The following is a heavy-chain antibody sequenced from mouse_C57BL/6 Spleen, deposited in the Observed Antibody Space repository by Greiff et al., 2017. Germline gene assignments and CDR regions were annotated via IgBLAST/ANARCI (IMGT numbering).Heavy chain of an antibody. J-gene: IGHJ1*03. CDR1: GFNIKDYY. V-gene: IGHV14-2*01. CDR2: IDPEDGDT. CDR3: ARIDEGCCGYFDV. Sequence: VQLKESGAELVKPGASVKLSCTASGFNIKDYYMHWVKQRTEQGLEWIGRIDPEDGDTNYAPKFQGKATITADTASNTAYLHLSSLTSEDTAVYYCARIDEGCCGYFDVWGKGTPVTVSA.